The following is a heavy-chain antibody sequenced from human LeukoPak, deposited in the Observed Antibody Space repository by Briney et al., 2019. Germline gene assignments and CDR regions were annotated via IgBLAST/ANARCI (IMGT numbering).Heavy chain of an antibody. D-gene: IGHD6-13*01. J-gene: IGHJ3*02. CDR3: TRGRGSSRKWDAFDI. V-gene: IGHV3-49*03. Sequence: SGGSLRLSCTASGFTFGDYAMSWFRQAPGKGLEWVGFIRSKAYGGTTEYAASVKGRFTISRDDSKSIAYLQMNSLKTEDTAVYYCTRGRGSSRKWDAFDIWGQGTMVTVSS. CDR2: IRSKAYGGTT. CDR1: GFTFGDYA.